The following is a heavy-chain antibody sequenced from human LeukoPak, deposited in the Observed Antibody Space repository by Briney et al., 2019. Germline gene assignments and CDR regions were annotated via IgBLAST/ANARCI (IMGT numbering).Heavy chain of an antibody. Sequence: PGGSLRLSCAASGFTFSGYSMSWVRQAPGKGLEWVANIKQDGSEKYYVESVKGRFTISRDNAKNSLYLQMNSLRVEDTAVYYCARVRYAYNHPVVYFDYWGQGTLVTVSS. J-gene: IGHJ4*02. V-gene: IGHV3-7*05. D-gene: IGHD3-16*01. CDR2: IKQDGSEK. CDR3: ARVRYAYNHPVVYFDY. CDR1: GFTFSGYS.